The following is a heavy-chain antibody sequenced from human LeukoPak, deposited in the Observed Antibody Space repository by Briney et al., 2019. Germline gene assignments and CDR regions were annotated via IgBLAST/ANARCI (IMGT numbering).Heavy chain of an antibody. CDR1: GFTFSTYG. Sequence: GGSLRLSCAASGFTFSTYGMHWVRQAPGKGLEWVAVISYDGSNKYYADSVKGRFTISRDNSKNTLYLQMNSLRAEDTAVYYCAKDSVVVVAALYYFDYWGQGTLVTVSS. J-gene: IGHJ4*02. V-gene: IGHV3-30*18. D-gene: IGHD2-15*01. CDR2: ISYDGSNK. CDR3: AKDSVVVVAALYYFDY.